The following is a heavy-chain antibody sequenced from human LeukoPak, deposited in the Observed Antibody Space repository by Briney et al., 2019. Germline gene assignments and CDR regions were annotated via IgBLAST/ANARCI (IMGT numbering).Heavy chain of an antibody. J-gene: IGHJ4*02. CDR2: ISYDGSNK. CDR3: ARAPLYDFWSGYMGDY. Sequence: GGSLRLSCAASGFTFSSYAMHWVRQAPGKGLEWVAVISYDGSNKYYADSVKGRFTISGDNSKNTLYLQMNSLRAEDTAVYYCARAPLYDFWSGYMGDYWGQGTLVTVSS. V-gene: IGHV3-30-3*01. CDR1: GFTFSSYA. D-gene: IGHD3-3*01.